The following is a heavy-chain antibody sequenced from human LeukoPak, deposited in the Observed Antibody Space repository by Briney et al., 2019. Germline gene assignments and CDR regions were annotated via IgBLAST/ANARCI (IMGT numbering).Heavy chain of an antibody. CDR2: IYYSGTT. Sequence: PSETLSLTCTVSGGSISSHYWSWIRQPPGKGLEWIGYIYYSGTTNYNPSLKSRVTISVDTSKNQFSLNLTSVTAADTAVYYCARAYSSSSGRPIDYWGQGTLVTVSS. CDR1: GGSISSHY. CDR3: ARAYSSSSGRPIDY. D-gene: IGHD6-6*01. V-gene: IGHV4-59*11. J-gene: IGHJ4*02.